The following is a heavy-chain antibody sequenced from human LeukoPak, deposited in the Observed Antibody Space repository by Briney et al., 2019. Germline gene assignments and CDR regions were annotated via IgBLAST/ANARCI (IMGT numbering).Heavy chain of an antibody. V-gene: IGHV3-23*01. CDR1: GITLSNYG. CDR2: ISGSGGST. D-gene: IGHD3-22*01. CDR3: AKRGVVIRVILVGFHKEAYYFDS. J-gene: IGHJ4*02. Sequence: GGSLRLSCAVSGITLSNYGMSWVRQAPGKGLEWVAGISGSGGSTYYADSAKGRFTVSRDNPKNTLYLQMNSLRAEDTAFYFCAKRGVVIRVILVGFHKEAYYFDSWGQGALVTVSS.